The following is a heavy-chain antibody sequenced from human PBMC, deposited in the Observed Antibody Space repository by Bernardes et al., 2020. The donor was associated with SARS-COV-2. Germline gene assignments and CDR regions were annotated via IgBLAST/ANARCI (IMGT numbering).Heavy chain of an antibody. D-gene: IGHD2-15*01. CDR2: INEDGTIT. Sequence: GGSLRLSCAASGSTFSSFWMHWVRQVPGKGLVWVSRINEDGTITDYADSVKGRFTIFRDNAKNTLFLHMNSLRAEDTAVYYCARDVVGKADFWGPGTLVTVSS. CDR3: ARDVVGKADF. CDR1: GSTFSSFW. J-gene: IGHJ4*02. V-gene: IGHV3-74*01.